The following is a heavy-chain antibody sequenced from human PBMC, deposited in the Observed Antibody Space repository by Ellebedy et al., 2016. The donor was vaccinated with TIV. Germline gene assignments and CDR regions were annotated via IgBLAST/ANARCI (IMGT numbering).Heavy chain of an antibody. Sequence: GESLKISCGGSGFMFSDYWMLWVRQTPGKGLVCVSRINHDGSSTIYADSVKGRFTISRDDAKNTLSLQMNSLTAEDTAVYYCARGPLSAAGSGEIWGQGTLVTVSS. J-gene: IGHJ4*02. CDR2: INHDGSST. V-gene: IGHV3-74*01. D-gene: IGHD6-13*01. CDR1: GFMFSDYW. CDR3: ARGPLSAAGSGEI.